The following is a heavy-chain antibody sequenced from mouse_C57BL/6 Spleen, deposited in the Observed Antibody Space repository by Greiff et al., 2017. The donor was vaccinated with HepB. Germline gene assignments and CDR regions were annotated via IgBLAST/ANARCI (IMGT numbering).Heavy chain of an antibody. CDR1: GYTFTSYW. Sequence: VKLQQPGAELVKPGASVKLSCKASGYTFTSYWMHWVKQRPGQGLEWIGMIHPNSGSTNYNEKFKSKATLTVDKSSSTAYMQLSSLTSEDSAVYYCANGDYGSSYNAMDYWGQGTSVTVSS. V-gene: IGHV1-64*01. CDR3: ANGDYGSSYNAMDY. J-gene: IGHJ4*01. CDR2: IHPNSGST. D-gene: IGHD1-1*01.